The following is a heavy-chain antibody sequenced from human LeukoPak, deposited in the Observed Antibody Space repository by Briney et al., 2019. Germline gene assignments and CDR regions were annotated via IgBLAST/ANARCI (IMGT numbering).Heavy chain of an antibody. CDR3: AIIGCYRGVCAFDV. J-gene: IGHJ3*01. V-gene: IGHV3-48*01. Sequence: GGSLRLSCAGSAFTLSNYAINWVRQAPGKGPEWLSYISSSGSTILYADSVKGRFTISRDNAKNSLYLQMNSLRAGDTAVYYCAIIGCYRGVCAFDVWGQGTRVTVSS. D-gene: IGHD2-2*01. CDR2: ISSSGSTI. CDR1: AFTLSNYA.